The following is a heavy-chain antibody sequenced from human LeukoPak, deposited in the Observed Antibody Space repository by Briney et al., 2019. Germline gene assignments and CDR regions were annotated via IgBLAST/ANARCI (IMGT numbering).Heavy chain of an antibody. V-gene: IGHV3-9*01. CDR3: AKGASSGWSPYFDY. J-gene: IGHJ4*02. Sequence: GGSLRLSCAASGFTFDDYAMHWVRQAPGKGLEWVSGTSWNSGSIGYADSVKGRFTISRDNAKNSLYLQMNSLRAEDTALYYCAKGASSGWSPYFDYWGQGTLVTVSS. D-gene: IGHD6-19*01. CDR2: TSWNSGSI. CDR1: GFTFDDYA.